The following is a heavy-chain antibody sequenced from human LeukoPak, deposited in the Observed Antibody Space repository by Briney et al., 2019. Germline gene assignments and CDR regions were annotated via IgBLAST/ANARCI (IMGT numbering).Heavy chain of an antibody. D-gene: IGHD3-10*01. J-gene: IGHJ4*02. Sequence: PSETLSLTCAVYGGSFSGYYWSWIRQPPGKGLEWIGEINHSGSTNYNPSLKGRVTISVDTSKNQFSLKLSSVTAADTAVYYCARRRITMVRGVRKYFDYWGQGTLVTVSS. CDR3: ARRRITMVRGVRKYFDY. CDR1: GGSFSGYY. CDR2: INHSGST. V-gene: IGHV4-34*01.